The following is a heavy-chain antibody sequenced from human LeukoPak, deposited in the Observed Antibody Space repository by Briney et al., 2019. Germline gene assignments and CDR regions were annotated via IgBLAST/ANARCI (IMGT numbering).Heavy chain of an antibody. CDR2: INHSGST. V-gene: IGHV4-34*01. Sequence: SETLSLTCAVYGGSFSGYYWSWIRQPPGKGLEWIGEINHSGSTNYNPSLKSRVTISVDTSKNQFSLKLSSVTAADTAVYYCARFYYYYYMDVWGKGTTVTVSS. CDR3: ARFYYYYYMDV. CDR1: GGSFSGYY. J-gene: IGHJ6*03.